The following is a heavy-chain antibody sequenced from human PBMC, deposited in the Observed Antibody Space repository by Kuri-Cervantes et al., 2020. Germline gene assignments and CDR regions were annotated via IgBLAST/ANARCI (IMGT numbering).Heavy chain of an antibody. J-gene: IGHJ6*02. CDR3: ARARLVGYYYYYGMDV. CDR2: MNPNSGNT. D-gene: IGHD1-26*01. V-gene: IGHV1-8*01. Sequence: VKVSCKASGYTFTSYDINWVRQATGQGLEWMGWMNPNSGNTGYAQKFQGRVTMTRNTSISTAYMELSSLRSEDTAVYYCARARLVGYYYYYGMDVWGQGTTVTVSS. CDR1: GYTFTSYD.